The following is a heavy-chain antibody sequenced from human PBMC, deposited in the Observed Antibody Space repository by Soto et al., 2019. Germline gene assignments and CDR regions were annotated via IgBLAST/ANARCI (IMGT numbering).Heavy chain of an antibody. V-gene: IGHV3-7*04. D-gene: IGHD3-22*01. Sequence: PGGSLRLSCAASGFTFSSYWMSWVRQAPGKGLEWVANIKQDGSQKWYGDSVNGRFTISRDNTKNSLYLQRNSLRAEDTAVYYCARGDYHDTSGPFSDAFDVWGQGTMVTVSS. CDR3: ARGDYHDTSGPFSDAFDV. J-gene: IGHJ3*01. CDR1: GFTFSSYW. CDR2: IKQDGSQK.